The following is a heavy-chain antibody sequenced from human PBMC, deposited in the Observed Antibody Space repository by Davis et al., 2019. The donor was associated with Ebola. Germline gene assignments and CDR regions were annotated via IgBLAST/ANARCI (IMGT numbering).Heavy chain of an antibody. CDR1: GFTFSSYW. J-gene: IGHJ4*02. V-gene: IGHV3-74*01. CDR2: INSDGSST. Sequence: GESLKISCAASGFTFSSYWMHWVRQAPGKGLVWVSRINSDGSSTSYADSVKGRFTISRDNAKNTLYLQMNSLRAEDMAVYYCARVTDSGSYYSPFDYWGQGTLVTVSS. CDR3: ARVTDSGSYYSPFDY. D-gene: IGHD1-26*01.